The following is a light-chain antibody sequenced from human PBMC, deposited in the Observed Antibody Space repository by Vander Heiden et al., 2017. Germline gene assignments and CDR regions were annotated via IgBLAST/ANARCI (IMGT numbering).Light chain of an antibody. CDR2: DAS. J-gene: IGKJ1*01. CDR1: PSVGSN. V-gene: IGKV3-15*01. Sequence: EIVMTQSPATLSVSPGDRATLSCSASPSVGSNFAWYQQQPGQAPRLLTYDASTRATRIPARVGGSGSGTEFTLTISSLQCRGFGVYVCQQYENWPPTWTFGQGTKVEIK. CDR3: QQYENWPPTWT.